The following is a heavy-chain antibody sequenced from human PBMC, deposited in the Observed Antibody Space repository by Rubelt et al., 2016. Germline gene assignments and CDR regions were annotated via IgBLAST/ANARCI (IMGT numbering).Heavy chain of an antibody. CDR2: ISSGSSTI. CDR3: ARGQTLAAAILDY. D-gene: IGHD6-13*01. V-gene: IGHV3-48*04. J-gene: IGHJ4*02. Sequence: GLEWVSYISSGSSTIHYADSVKGRFHISRDNAENSLYLQMSSLRAEDTAVYYCARGQTLAAAILDYWGQGTLVTVSS.